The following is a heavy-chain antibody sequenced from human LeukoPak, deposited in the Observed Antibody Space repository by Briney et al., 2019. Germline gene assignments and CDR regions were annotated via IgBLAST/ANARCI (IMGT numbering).Heavy chain of an antibody. V-gene: IGHV3-48*04. Sequence: PGGSLRLSCAGSEFKFNDHSMNWVRRAPGKGLEWVSYISSSSSTIYYADSVKGRFTISRDNAKNSLYLQMNSLRAEDAALYFCARDPYSGSYGPYYYYYMDVWGKGTTVTISS. J-gene: IGHJ6*03. CDR2: ISSSSSTI. CDR3: ARDPYSGSYGPYYYYYMDV. CDR1: EFKFNDHS. D-gene: IGHD1-26*01.